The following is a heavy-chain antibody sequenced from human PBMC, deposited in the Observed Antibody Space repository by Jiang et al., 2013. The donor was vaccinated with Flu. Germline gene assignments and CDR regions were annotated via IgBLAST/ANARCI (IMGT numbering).Heavy chain of an antibody. Sequence: VQLVESGGGLVQPGWSLRLSCRASGLIFGDYAMGWFRQAPGKGLEWVGFVRSKTYGGTTEYAASVKGRFTISRDDSKSIAYLEMNSLKIEDTAMYYCTAGTTVAVYRSGYWGQGTLVSVSA. J-gene: IGHJ4*02. CDR2: VRSKTYGGTT. D-gene: IGHD4-23*01. V-gene: IGHV3-49*03. CDR1: GLIFGDYA. CDR3: TAGTTVAVYRSGY.